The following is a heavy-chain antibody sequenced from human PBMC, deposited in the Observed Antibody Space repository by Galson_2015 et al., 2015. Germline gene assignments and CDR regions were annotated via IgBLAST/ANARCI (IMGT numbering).Heavy chain of an antibody. CDR1: GFTFSSYA. J-gene: IGHJ6*02. D-gene: IGHD6-13*01. CDR3: ARGPLLAAAGQDYYGMDV. Sequence: SLRLSCAASGFTFSSYAMHWVRQAPGKGLEWVAVISYDGSNKYYADSVKGRFTISRDNSKNTLYLQMNSLRAEDTAVYYCARGPLLAAAGQDYYGMDVWGQGTTVTVSS. CDR2: ISYDGSNK. V-gene: IGHV3-30-3*01.